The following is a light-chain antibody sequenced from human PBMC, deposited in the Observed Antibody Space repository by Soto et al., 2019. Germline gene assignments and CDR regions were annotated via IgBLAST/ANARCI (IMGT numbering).Light chain of an antibody. CDR1: RSNIGNNY. V-gene: IGLV1-51*02. CDR3: GTWYSSLSAVV. J-gene: IGLJ2*01. Sequence: QSVLTQPPSVSAAPGQKVTISCSGSRSNIGNNYVSWYQQRPGTAPKLLIYENNKRPSGIPDRFSGSKSGTSATLGITGLQTGDEADYYCGTWYSSLSAVVFGGGTKLTVL. CDR2: ENN.